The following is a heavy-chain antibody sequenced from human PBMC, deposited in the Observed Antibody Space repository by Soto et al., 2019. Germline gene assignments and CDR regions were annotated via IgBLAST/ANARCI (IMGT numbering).Heavy chain of an antibody. Sequence: PSETLSLTCAVYGGSFSGYYWGWFRQPPGKGLEWIGEINHSGSTNYNPSLKSRVTISVDTSKNQFSLKLSSVTAADTAVYYCARRGRGLRYFDWILAFDYWGQGTLVTVSS. D-gene: IGHD3-9*01. J-gene: IGHJ4*02. CDR2: INHSGST. V-gene: IGHV4-34*01. CDR1: GGSFSGYY. CDR3: ARRGRGLRYFDWILAFDY.